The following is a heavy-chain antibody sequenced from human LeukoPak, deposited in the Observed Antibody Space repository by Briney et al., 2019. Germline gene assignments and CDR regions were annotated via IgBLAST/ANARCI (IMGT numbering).Heavy chain of an antibody. Sequence: ASVKVSCKASGYTFTRFSMNWVRQAPGQGLEWMGWINTNTGNPTYAQGFTGRFVFSLDTSVSTAYLQISSLKAEDTAVYYCARDHCSRGSCLGGHWGQGTLVTVSS. CDR3: ARDHCSRGSCLGGH. CDR1: GYTFTRFS. CDR2: INTNTGNP. D-gene: IGHD2-15*01. J-gene: IGHJ4*02. V-gene: IGHV7-4-1*02.